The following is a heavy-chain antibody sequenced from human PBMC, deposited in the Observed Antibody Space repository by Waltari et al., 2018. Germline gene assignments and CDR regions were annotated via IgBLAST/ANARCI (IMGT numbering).Heavy chain of an antibody. D-gene: IGHD5-12*01. J-gene: IGHJ3*01. V-gene: IGHV4-39*02. CDR2: VSYNGAT. CDR1: GGSITSNRHY. CDR3: ATYIGASIGTAAFDV. Sequence: QLQLQESGPGLGKPSETLYLTCNVSGGSITSNRHYWAWIRQPPGQGLEWIATVSYNGATYSSPSLKSRVTVSRDTSKNHLSLKLGSVIAADTAVYYCATYIGASIGTAAFDVWGQGTMVTVSS.